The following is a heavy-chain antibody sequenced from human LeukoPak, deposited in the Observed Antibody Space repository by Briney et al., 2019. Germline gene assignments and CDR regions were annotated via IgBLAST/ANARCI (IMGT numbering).Heavy chain of an antibody. Sequence: ASVKVSCKASGYTFTTFGVTWVRQAPRQRLEWMGWISAYNGDTNYAQKFQGRFTMTTDTSTNTAYIELRSLRSDDTAVYYCARDHSSSSQLLDYWGQGTLVTVSS. D-gene: IGHD2-2*01. CDR2: ISAYNGDT. CDR1: GYTFTTFG. V-gene: IGHV1-18*01. CDR3: ARDHSSSSQLLDY. J-gene: IGHJ4*02.